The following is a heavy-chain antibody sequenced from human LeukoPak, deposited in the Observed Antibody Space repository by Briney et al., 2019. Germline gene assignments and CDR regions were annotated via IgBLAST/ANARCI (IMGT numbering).Heavy chain of an antibody. CDR3: ARQAGYFDWLDY. J-gene: IGHJ4*02. Sequence: SETLSLTCAVSGYSISSGYYWGWIRQPPGRGLEWIGSIYHSGSTYYNPSLKSRVTISVDTSKNQFSLKLSSVTAADTAVYYCARQAGYFDWLDYWGQGTLVTVSS. CDR1: GYSISSGYY. CDR2: IYHSGST. D-gene: IGHD3-9*01. V-gene: IGHV4-38-2*01.